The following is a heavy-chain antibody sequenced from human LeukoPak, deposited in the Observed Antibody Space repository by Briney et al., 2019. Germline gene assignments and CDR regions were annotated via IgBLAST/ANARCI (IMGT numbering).Heavy chain of an antibody. J-gene: IGHJ5*02. CDR3: AREWPHTYRFDP. CDR2: INPSSGGT. D-gene: IGHD4-11*01. Sequence: GASVKVSCNAFGCTFTSCYIHWVRQAPGQGLEWLGIINPSSGGTMYAQKFQGRVTMTRDTSTTTVYMELSSLRSEDTAVYHCAREWPHTYRFDPWGQGTLVTVSS. CDR1: GCTFTSCY. V-gene: IGHV1-46*01.